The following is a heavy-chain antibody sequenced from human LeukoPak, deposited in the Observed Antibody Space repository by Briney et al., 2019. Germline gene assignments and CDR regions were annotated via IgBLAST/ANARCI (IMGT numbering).Heavy chain of an antibody. CDR1: GYTFTTYG. J-gene: IGHJ5*02. D-gene: IGHD2-2*01. Sequence: ASVKVSCKASGYTFTTYGISWVRQAPGQGLEWMGWISAYNGNTNYAQKVQGRVTMTRDTSTSTAYMELTSLRSDDTAVYYCAASCSSTSCSRSNWFDPWGQGTLVTVSS. CDR2: ISAYNGNT. CDR3: AASCSSTSCSRSNWFDP. V-gene: IGHV1-18*01.